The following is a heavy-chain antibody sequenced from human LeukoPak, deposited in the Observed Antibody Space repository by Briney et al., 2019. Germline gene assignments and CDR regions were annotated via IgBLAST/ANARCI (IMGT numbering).Heavy chain of an antibody. D-gene: IGHD6-13*01. Sequence: GGSLRLSCGASGFAFSNYAMSWVRQAPGKGLEWVAVISYDGSNKYYADSVKGRFTISRDNSKNTLYLQMNSLRAEDTAVYYCAKAAAGTEYYFEYWGQGTLVTVSS. V-gene: IGHV3-30*04. CDR2: ISYDGSNK. CDR1: GFAFSNYA. CDR3: AKAAAGTEYYFEY. J-gene: IGHJ4*02.